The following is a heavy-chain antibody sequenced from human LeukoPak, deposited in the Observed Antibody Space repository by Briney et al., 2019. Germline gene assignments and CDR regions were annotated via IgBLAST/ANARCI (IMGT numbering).Heavy chain of an antibody. V-gene: IGHV1-18*01. CDR1: GHTFKNYI. CDR2: ISAYNGNT. CDR3: ARLQYTKDWPPGTFDL. Sequence: ASVKVSCKASGHTFKNYIIAWVRQPPGQGLKWMGWISAYNGNTNYAQKLQGRVTMTTDTSTSTAYMELRSLKSDDTAMYYCARLQYTKDWPPGTFDLWGQRTMVTVSS. J-gene: IGHJ3*01. D-gene: IGHD3/OR15-3a*01.